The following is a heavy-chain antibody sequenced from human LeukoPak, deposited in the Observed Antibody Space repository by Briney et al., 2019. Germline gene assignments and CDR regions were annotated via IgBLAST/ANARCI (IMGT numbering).Heavy chain of an antibody. D-gene: IGHD1-26*01. J-gene: IGHJ4*02. V-gene: IGHV3-30*18. CDR1: GFTFSSYG. CDR2: ISYDGSNK. CDR3: AKVRAEWELPYFDY. Sequence: GGSLRLSCAASGFTFSSYGMHWVRQAPGKGLEWVAVISYDGSNKYYADSMKGRFTISRDNSKNTLYLQMNSLRAEDTAVYYCAKVRAEWELPYFDYWGQGTLVTVSS.